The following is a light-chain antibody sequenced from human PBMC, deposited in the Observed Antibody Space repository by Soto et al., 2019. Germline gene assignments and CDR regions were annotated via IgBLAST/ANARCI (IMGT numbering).Light chain of an antibody. Sequence: EIVLTQSPGTLSLSPGERATLSCRASQTISSSYLAWYQQKPGQAPRLLIYAASTRATGIPDRFSGSGSGTDFTLTINSLEPEDFAVYFCQQFGGSPLFTFGPGTKVDIK. CDR2: AAS. J-gene: IGKJ3*01. CDR3: QQFGGSPLFT. V-gene: IGKV3-20*01. CDR1: QTISSSY.